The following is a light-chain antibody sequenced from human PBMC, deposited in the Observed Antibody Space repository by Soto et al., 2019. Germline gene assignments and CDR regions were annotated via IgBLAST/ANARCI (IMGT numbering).Light chain of an antibody. CDR1: QSVSSY. CDR2: GAS. V-gene: IGKV3-20*01. Sequence: ETALTQSPGTLSLSPGERATLSCRASQSVSSYLAWYQQKPGQAPRLLIYGASSRATGIPDRFSGSGSGTDFTLTISRLEPEDFAVYYCQQYGSSRWTFGQGTKVDIK. CDR3: QQYGSSRWT. J-gene: IGKJ1*01.